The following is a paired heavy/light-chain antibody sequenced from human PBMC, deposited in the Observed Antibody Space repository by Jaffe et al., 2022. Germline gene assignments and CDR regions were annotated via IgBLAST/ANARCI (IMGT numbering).Light chain of an antibody. Sequence: EIVMTQSPATLSVSPGERATLSCRASQSVSSNLAWYQQKPGQAPRLLIYGASTRATTIPARFSGSGSGTEFTLTVSSLQSEDFAVYYCQQYNNWPLTFGGGTKVEIK. CDR1: QSVSSN. CDR2: GAS. V-gene: IGKV3-15*01. CDR3: QQYNNWPLT. J-gene: IGKJ4*01.
Heavy chain of an antibody. CDR1: GGSISSSRYY. Sequence: QLQLQESGPGLVKPSETLSLTCTLSGGSISSSRYYWGWIRQPPGKGLEWIGSIYYSGSTYYNPSLMSRVAISVDTSKNQFSLKLSSVTAADTAVYFCARHIPYEYIWGSYRSATLHFDYWGQGTLVTVSS. CDR3: ARHIPYEYIWGSYRSATLHFDY. J-gene: IGHJ4*02. V-gene: IGHV4-39*01. D-gene: IGHD3-16*02. CDR2: IYYSGST.